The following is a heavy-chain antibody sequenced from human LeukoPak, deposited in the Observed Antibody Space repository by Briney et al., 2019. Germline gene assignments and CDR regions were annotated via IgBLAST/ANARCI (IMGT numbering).Heavy chain of an antibody. CDR2: IIPVFGTP. V-gene: IGHV1-69*13. CDR1: GFTFSTSS. CDR3: ARGGGYSGYDYFDV. D-gene: IGHD5-12*01. Sequence: SVKVSCKASGFTFSTSSITWVRQAPGQGLEWMGAIIPVFGTPNYARKFQGRVTITADESSSTAYLELSSLTSEDTAVFYCARGGGYSGYDYFDVWGQGTLITVAS. J-gene: IGHJ4*02.